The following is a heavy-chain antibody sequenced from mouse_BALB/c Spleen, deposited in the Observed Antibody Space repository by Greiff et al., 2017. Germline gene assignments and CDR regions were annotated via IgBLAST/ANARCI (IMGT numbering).Heavy chain of an antibody. V-gene: IGHV3-2*02. J-gene: IGHJ3*01. CDR2: ISYSGST. CDR3: GRRGIGAWFAY. CDR1: GYSITSDYA. Sequence: EVKLQESGPGLVKPSQSLSLTCTVTGYSITSDYAWNWIRQFPGNKLEWMGYISYSGSTSYNPSLKSRISITRDTSKNQFFLQLNSVTTEDTATCYCGRRGIGAWFAYWGQGTLVTVSA.